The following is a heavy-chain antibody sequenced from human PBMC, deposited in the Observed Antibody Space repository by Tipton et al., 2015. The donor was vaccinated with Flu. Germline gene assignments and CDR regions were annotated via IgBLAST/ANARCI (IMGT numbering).Heavy chain of an antibody. CDR1: GFTVSSNY. V-gene: IGHV3-66*01. CDR2: IYSGGST. D-gene: IGHD2-15*01. J-gene: IGHJ6*02. CDR3: AREVDGGAYGMDV. Sequence: SLRLSCAASGFTVSSNYMSWVRQAPGKGLEWVSVIYSGGSTYYADSVKGRFTISRDNSKNTLYLQMNSLRAEDTAVYCCAREVDGGAYGMDVWGQGTTVTVSS.